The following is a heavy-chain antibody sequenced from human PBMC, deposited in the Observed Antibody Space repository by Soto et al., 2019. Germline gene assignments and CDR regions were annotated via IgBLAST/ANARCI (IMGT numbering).Heavy chain of an antibody. Sequence: EVQLLESGGGLVQPGGSLRLSCAASGFTFSSYAMSWVRQAPGKGLEWVSAISGSGGSTYYADSVKGRFTISRDNSKNTLYLQMNSLRAEDTAFYYCAKDTGRYSSSSGGCDYWGQGTLVTDSS. D-gene: IGHD6-6*01. CDR1: GFTFSSYA. J-gene: IGHJ4*02. CDR3: AKDTGRYSSSSGGCDY. V-gene: IGHV3-23*01. CDR2: ISGSGGST.